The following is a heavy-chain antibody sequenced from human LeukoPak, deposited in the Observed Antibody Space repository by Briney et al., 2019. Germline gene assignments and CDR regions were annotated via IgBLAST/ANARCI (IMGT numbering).Heavy chain of an antibody. CDR2: FDPEDGET. D-gene: IGHD5-12*01. Sequence: ASVKVSCKVSGYTLTELSMHWVRQAPGKGLEWMGGFDPEDGETIYAQKFQGRVTMTEDTSTDTACMELSSLRSEDTAVYYCATDIIGGRGYSGYDLLALGYWGQGTLVTVSS. CDR1: GYTLTELS. J-gene: IGHJ4*02. V-gene: IGHV1-24*01. CDR3: ATDIIGGRGYSGYDLLALGY.